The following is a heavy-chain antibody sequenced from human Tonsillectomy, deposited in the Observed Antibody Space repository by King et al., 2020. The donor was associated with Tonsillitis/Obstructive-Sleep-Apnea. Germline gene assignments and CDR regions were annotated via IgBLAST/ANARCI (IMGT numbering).Heavy chain of an antibody. Sequence: HVQLVESGAEVKKPGASVKVSCKASGYIFIGYYIHWVRQAPGQGLEWMGWINPNSGGTNYAQRFQGRVTMTRDTSISTVYMELSSPRSDDTAVYYCARDHYYASGREKPHFEYWGQGTLATVSS. CDR1: GYIFIGYY. J-gene: IGHJ4*02. CDR2: INPNSGGT. CDR3: ARDHYYASGREKPHFEY. D-gene: IGHD3-10*01. V-gene: IGHV1-2*02.